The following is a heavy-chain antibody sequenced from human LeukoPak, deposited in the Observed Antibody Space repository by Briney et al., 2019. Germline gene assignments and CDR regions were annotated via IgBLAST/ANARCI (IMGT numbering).Heavy chain of an antibody. CDR3: ARQGTALLDAFDI. D-gene: IGHD2-21*02. CDR1: GYTFTSYD. J-gene: IGHJ3*02. Sequence: ASVKVSCKASGYTFTSYDITWVRQATGQGLEWMGWMIPNSGNTGYAQKFQGRVTMTRNTSLNTAYMELSSLRSVDTAIYYCARQGTALLDAFDIWGQGTMVTVSS. V-gene: IGHV1-8*01. CDR2: MIPNSGNT.